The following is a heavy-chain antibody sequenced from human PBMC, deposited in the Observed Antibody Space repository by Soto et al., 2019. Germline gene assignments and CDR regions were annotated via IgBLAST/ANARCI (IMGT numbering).Heavy chain of an antibody. CDR1: GFTFSSYA. Sequence: GGSLRLSCAASGFTFSSYAMSWVRQAPGKVLEWVSAISGSGGSTYYADSVKGRFTISRDNSRNTVYLQMNSLRADDTAVYYCAKDRLAGGFDYSGQGTLVTVSS. V-gene: IGHV3-23*01. CDR3: AKDRLAGGFDY. J-gene: IGHJ4*02. D-gene: IGHD3-16*01. CDR2: ISGSGGST.